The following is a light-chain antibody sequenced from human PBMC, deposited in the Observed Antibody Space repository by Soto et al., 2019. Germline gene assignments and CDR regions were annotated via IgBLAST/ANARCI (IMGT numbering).Light chain of an antibody. Sequence: EIVLTQSPGTLSLSPGERATLSCRASQSVSSSYLAWYQQKPGQAPRLLIYGASNRATGIPDRFSGSGSGTDFTLTISRLEPEDFAVYSCQQYGSSPQTFVQGTKLEIK. CDR2: GAS. V-gene: IGKV3-20*01. CDR1: QSVSSSY. J-gene: IGKJ2*01. CDR3: QQYGSSPQT.